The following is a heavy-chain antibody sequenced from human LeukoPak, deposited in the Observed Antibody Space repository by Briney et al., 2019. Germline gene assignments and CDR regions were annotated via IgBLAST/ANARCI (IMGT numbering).Heavy chain of an antibody. CDR2: ISSSSSYI. V-gene: IGHV3-21*01. CDR1: GFTFSSYN. J-gene: IGHJ4*02. D-gene: IGHD3-22*01. Sequence: GGSLRLSCAASGFTFSSYNMNWVRQAPGKGMEWVSSISSSSSYIYYADSVKGRFTISRDNAKNSLYLQMNSLRAEDTAVYYCARRGYHDSSGYDYWGQGTLVTVSS. CDR3: ARRGYHDSSGYDY.